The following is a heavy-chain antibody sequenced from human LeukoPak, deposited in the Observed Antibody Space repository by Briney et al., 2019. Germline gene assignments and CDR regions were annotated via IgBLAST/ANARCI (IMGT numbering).Heavy chain of an antibody. J-gene: IGHJ4*02. D-gene: IGHD2-2*01. CDR2: IYYSGST. CDR3: ARERTSVLFDY. CDR1: GGSISSYY. V-gene: IGHV4-59*01. Sequence: SSGTLSLTCTVSGGSISSYYWSWIRQPPGKGLEWIGYIYYSGSTNYNPSLKSRVTISVDTSKNQFSLKLSSVTAADTAVYYCARERTSVLFDYWGQGTLVTVSS.